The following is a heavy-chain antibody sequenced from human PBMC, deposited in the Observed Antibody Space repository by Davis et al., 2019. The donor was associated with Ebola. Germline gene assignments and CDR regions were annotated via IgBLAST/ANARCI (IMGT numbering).Heavy chain of an antibody. D-gene: IGHD4-17*01. CDR2: IYPGDFDS. CDR3: ARVAHDYGDYSDAFDI. J-gene: IGHJ3*02. V-gene: IGHV5-51*01. CDR1: GYNFTNYW. Sequence: GESLKISCKASGYNFTNYWIGWVRQVPGKGLEWMGIIYPGDFDSRYSPSFRGQVTISVDKSITTAYLQWSSLKAPDTAMYYCARVAHDYGDYSDAFDIWGQGTMVTVSS.